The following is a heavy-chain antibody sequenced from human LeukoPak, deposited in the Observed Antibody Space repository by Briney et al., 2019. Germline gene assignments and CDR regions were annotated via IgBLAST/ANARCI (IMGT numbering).Heavy chain of an antibody. Sequence: SETLSLTCTVSGGSISSYYWSWFRQPPGKGLEWIGYIYYSGSTYYNPFLKSRVTISVDTSKNQFSLKLSSVTAADTAVYYCAREGSGSYHNWFDPWGQGTLVTVSS. CDR2: IYYSGST. V-gene: IGHV4-59*12. J-gene: IGHJ5*02. D-gene: IGHD1-26*01. CDR1: GGSISSYY. CDR3: AREGSGSYHNWFDP.